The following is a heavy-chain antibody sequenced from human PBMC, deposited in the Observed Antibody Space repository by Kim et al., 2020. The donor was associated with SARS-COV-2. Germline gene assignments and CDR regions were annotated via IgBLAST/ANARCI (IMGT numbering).Heavy chain of an antibody. CDR3: AKLKTMLQGVNYFDS. Sequence: GGSLRLSCAASGFTFSRQAMAWFRQAPGKGLEWVSAIGGSGERTYYAESVKGRFIMSRDISKNTIYLQMSSLRAEDTAIYYCAKLKTMLQGVNYFDSWGHGTLVTVSA. J-gene: IGHJ5*01. D-gene: IGHD3-10*01. V-gene: IGHV3-23*01. CDR2: IGGSGERT. CDR1: GFTFSRQA.